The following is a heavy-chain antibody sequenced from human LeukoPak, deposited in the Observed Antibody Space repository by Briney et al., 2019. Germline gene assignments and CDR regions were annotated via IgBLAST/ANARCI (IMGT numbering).Heavy chain of an antibody. Sequence: ASVKVSCKASGGTFSSYAISWVRQAPGQGLEWMGGIIPIFGTANCAQKFQGRVTITADESTSTAYMELSSLRSEDTAVYYCARVGGRTVTTTSFDYWGQGTLVTVSS. CDR1: GGTFSSYA. CDR3: ARVGGRTVTTTSFDY. CDR2: IIPIFGTA. J-gene: IGHJ4*02. V-gene: IGHV1-69*13. D-gene: IGHD4-11*01.